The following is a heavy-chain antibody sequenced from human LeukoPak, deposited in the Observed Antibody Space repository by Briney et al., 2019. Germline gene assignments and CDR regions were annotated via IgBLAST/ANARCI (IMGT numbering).Heavy chain of an antibody. CDR1: GGSFSGYY. V-gene: IGHV4-34*01. J-gene: IGHJ4*02. CDR3: ASARMAVADY. CDR2: INHSGST. Sequence: PSETLSLTSAVYGGSFSGYYWSWIRQPPGKGLEWIGEINHSGSTNYNPSLKSRVTISVDTSKNQFSLKLSSVTAADTAVYYCASARMAVADYWGQGTLVTVSS. D-gene: IGHD6-19*01.